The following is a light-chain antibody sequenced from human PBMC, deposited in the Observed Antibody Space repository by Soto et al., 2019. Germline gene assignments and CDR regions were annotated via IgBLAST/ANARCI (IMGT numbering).Light chain of an antibody. CDR2: DAS. Sequence: TQSPGTVSLSPGERATLSCRASQSVSSNYLAWYQQKPGQAPRLLIYDASSRPTDIPARFSGSGSGTEFTLTISSLQSEDFAVYYCQQYNNWPQTFGQGTKVDI. J-gene: IGKJ1*01. V-gene: IGKV3-15*01. CDR1: QSVSSN. CDR3: QQYNNWPQT.